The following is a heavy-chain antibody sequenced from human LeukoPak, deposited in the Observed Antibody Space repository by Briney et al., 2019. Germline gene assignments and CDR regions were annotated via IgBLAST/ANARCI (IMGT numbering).Heavy chain of an antibody. D-gene: IGHD6-13*01. J-gene: IGHJ6*03. V-gene: IGHV1-2*02. CDR2: INANSGGT. CDR3: ARRASRGDYYMDV. CDR1: GYTFTGYY. Sequence: ASVKVSCKASGYTFTGYYMHWVRQAPGQGLEGMGWINANSGGTNYAQKFQGRVTMTRDTSISTAYMELSRLRSDDTAVYYCARRASRGDYYMDVWGKGTTVTVSS.